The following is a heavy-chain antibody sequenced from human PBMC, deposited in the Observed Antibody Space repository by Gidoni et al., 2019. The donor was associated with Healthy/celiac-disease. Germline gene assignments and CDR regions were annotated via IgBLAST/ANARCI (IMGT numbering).Heavy chain of an antibody. CDR2: ISYDGSNK. Sequence: QVQLVESGGGVVQPGRFLRLSCAASGFTFSSYGMHWVRQAPGKGLEWVAVISYDGSNKYYADSVKGRFTISRDNSKNTLYLQMNSLRAEDTAVYYCAKAWDGSTDYWGQGTLVTVSS. CDR1: GFTFSSYG. D-gene: IGHD2-2*01. J-gene: IGHJ4*02. CDR3: AKAWDGSTDY. V-gene: IGHV3-30*18.